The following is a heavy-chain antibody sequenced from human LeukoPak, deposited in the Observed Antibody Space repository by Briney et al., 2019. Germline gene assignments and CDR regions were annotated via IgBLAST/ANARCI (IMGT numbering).Heavy chain of an antibody. Sequence: GGSLRLSCAASGFTFSSYWMNWVRQAPGMGLEWVANIKQDGSEKYYVDSVKGRFTISRDNAKNTLYLQMNSLRAEDTAVYYCARDRFYRLDYWGQGTLVTVSS. CDR3: ARDRFYRLDY. CDR2: IKQDGSEK. J-gene: IGHJ4*02. V-gene: IGHV3-7*01. D-gene: IGHD2/OR15-2a*01. CDR1: GFTFSSYW.